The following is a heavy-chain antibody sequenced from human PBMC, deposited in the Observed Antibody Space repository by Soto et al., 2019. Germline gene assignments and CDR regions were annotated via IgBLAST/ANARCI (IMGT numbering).Heavy chain of an antibody. CDR3: AREVQVHTPAFVY. D-gene: IGHD3-10*01. V-gene: IGHV1-69*19. CDR1: GGTFNTYA. J-gene: IGHJ4*02. Sequence: QVQLVQSGAEMKKPGSSVKVSCPSSGGTFNTYAMNWVRQAPGQGPEWMGDISPVFGAANYAPKFQGRVTITADESTGTSYMQLSSLTSEDTALYFCAREVQVHTPAFVYWGQGTLVTVSS. CDR2: ISPVFGAA.